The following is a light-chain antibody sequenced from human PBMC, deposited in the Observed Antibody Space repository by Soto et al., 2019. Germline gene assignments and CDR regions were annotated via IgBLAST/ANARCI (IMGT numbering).Light chain of an antibody. CDR3: QHYNDWPT. Sequence: EIVMTQSPATLSVSPGERVTLSCRASQGIGLKLAWYQHKPGQAPRLLFYDASTRATGLPDRFSGSGAGTPFTLSISSVQSEDFPIYYCQHYNDWPTFGQGTKVEIK. CDR2: DAS. J-gene: IGKJ1*01. V-gene: IGKV3-15*01. CDR1: QGIGLK.